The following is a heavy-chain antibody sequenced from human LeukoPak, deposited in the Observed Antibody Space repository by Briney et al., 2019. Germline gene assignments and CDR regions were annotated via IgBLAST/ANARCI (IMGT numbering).Heavy chain of an antibody. Sequence: GRSLRLSCAASGFTFNNIGMHWVRQAPGKGLEWVSVIYKSGATYYADSVKGRFTISRDNSKNTVYLQMNSLRGEDTAVYYCARLEVRGVIGPWGQGTLVTVSS. CDR1: GFTFNNIG. J-gene: IGHJ5*02. V-gene: IGHV3-53*01. CDR2: IYKSGAT. D-gene: IGHD3-10*01. CDR3: ARLEVRGVIGP.